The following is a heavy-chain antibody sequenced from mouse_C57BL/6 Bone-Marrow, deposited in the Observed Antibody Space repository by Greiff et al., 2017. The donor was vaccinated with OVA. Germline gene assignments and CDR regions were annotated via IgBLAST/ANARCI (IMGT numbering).Heavy chain of an antibody. V-gene: IGHV1-64*01. J-gene: IGHJ3*01. CDR2: IHPNSGST. CDR1: GYTFTSYW. D-gene: IGHD2-5*01. CDR3: APYYSNFLFAY. Sequence: QVQLHQPGAELVKPGASVKLSCKASGYTFTSYWMHWVKQRPGQGLEWIGMIHPNSGSTNYNEKFKSKATLTVDKSSSTAYMQLSSLTSEDSAVYYCAPYYSNFLFAYWGQGTLVTVSA.